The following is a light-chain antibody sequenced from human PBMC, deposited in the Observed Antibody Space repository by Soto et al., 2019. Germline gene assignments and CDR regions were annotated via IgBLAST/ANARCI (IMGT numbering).Light chain of an antibody. Sequence: QSVLTQPASVSGSPVQSITISCTGTSSDVGSYNLVSWYQQHPGKAPKLMIYEGSKRPSGVSNRFSGSKSGNTASLTISGLQAEDEADYYCCSYAGSSTFVVFGGGTKLTVL. CDR3: CSYAGSSTFVV. V-gene: IGLV2-23*03. CDR1: SSDVGSYNL. J-gene: IGLJ2*01. CDR2: EGS.